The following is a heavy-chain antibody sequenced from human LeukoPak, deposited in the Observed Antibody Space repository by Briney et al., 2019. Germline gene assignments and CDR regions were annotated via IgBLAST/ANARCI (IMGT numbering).Heavy chain of an antibody. CDR3: ARGNYGSYYFDY. CDR1: GFSFSDNY. CDR2: IYSGGGT. V-gene: IGHV3-53*01. Sequence: SGVSLRLSCAASGFSFSDNYMTWVRQAPGKGLEWVSVIYSGGGTYNADSVKGRFTISRDNSKNTVYLQMNSLSVDDTALYYCARGNYGSYYFDYWGQGTLVTVSS. D-gene: IGHD3-10*01. J-gene: IGHJ4*02.